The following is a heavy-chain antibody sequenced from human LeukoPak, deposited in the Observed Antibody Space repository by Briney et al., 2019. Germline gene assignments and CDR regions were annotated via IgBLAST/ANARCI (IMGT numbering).Heavy chain of an antibody. V-gene: IGHV5-51*01. Sequence: GESLKISCKGFGYSFTSYWIAWVRQMPGKGLEWMGLINPSNSDTKYSPSFQGQVTISADKSITTAYLQWSNLEASDTAMYYCARRYTIFGVITIDYWGQGTLVTVSS. CDR1: GYSFTSYW. CDR3: ARRYTIFGVITIDY. CDR2: INPSNSDT. J-gene: IGHJ4*02. D-gene: IGHD3-3*01.